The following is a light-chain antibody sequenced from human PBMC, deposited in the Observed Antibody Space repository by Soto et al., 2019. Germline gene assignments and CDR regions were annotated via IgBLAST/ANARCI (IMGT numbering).Light chain of an antibody. CDR2: DAS. J-gene: IGKJ1*01. CDR1: HSISTW. V-gene: IGKV1-5*01. CDR3: RQYNTYSPAT. Sequence: QMTQSPSTLSASVGDRVTITCRASHSISTWLAWFQQKPGKAPRLLIYDASSLEDGVPSRFSGGGSGTEFTLTISSLQPDDFATYYCRQYNTYSPATFGQGTKVEVK.